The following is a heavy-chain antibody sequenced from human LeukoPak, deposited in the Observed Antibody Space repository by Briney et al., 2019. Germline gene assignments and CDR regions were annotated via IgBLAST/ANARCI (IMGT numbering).Heavy chain of an antibody. CDR1: GYTFTSYG. CDR2: ISAYNGNT. J-gene: IGHJ6*02. Sequence: AASVKVSCKASGYTFTSYGISWVRQAPGQGLEWMGWISAYNGNTNYAQKLQGRVTMTTDTSTSTAYMELRSLRSDDTAVYYCARRSMTINSRYYYGMDVWGLGTTVTVSS. D-gene: IGHD2/OR15-2a*01. V-gene: IGHV1-18*01. CDR3: ARRSMTINSRYYYGMDV.